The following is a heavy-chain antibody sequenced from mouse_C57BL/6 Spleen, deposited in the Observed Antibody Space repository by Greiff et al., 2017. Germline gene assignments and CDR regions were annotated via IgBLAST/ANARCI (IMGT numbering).Heavy chain of an antibody. J-gene: IGHJ4*01. D-gene: IGHD2-2*01. Sequence: QVTLKVSGPGILQSSQTLSLSCSSSGFSLSTSGMGVSWIRQPSGKGLEWLAHIYWDDDKRYNPSLKSRLTISKETSRNQVFLKITSVDTADTATYCCARRVSTMVATGVDYWGQGTSVTVSS. CDR2: IYWDDDK. CDR3: ARRVSTMVATGVDY. CDR1: GFSLSTSGMG. V-gene: IGHV8-12*01.